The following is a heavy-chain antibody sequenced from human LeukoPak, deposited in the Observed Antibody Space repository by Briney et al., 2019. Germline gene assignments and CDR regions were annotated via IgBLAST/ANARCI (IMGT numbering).Heavy chain of an antibody. V-gene: IGHV5-51*01. CDR3: ARMIIPNDSVRK. J-gene: IGHJ4*02. D-gene: IGHD3-16*01. Sequence: GESLKISCKGPGYSFTSYWFGGVRQMPGKGLDWMGIIYPGDSATRYSPSFQGKVPISADKSIRTAYLQWSSLKASDTAMYYCARMIIPNDSVRKWGQGNLVTVSS. CDR2: IYPGDSAT. CDR1: GYSFTSYW.